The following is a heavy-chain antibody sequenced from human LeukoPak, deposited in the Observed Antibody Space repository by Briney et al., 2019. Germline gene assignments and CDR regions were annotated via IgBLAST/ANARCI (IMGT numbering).Heavy chain of an antibody. CDR3: AKSIVVVNFFDY. D-gene: IGHD3-22*01. CDR1: GFTFSSYE. V-gene: IGHV3-23*01. CDR2: ISGSGGST. J-gene: IGHJ4*02. Sequence: GGSLRLSCAASGFTFSSYEMNWVRQAPGKGLEWVSAISGSGGSTYYADSVKGRFTISRDNSKNTLYLQMNSLRAEDTAVYYCAKSIVVVNFFDYWGQGTLVTVSS.